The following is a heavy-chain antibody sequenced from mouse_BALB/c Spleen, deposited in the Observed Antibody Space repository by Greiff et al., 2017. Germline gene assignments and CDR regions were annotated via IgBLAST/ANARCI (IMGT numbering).Heavy chain of an antibody. V-gene: IGHV5-9-4*01. CDR2: ISSGGSYT. CDR1: GFTFSSYA. D-gene: IGHD2-4*01. J-gene: IGHJ2*01. CDR3: AREGLRRTPYYFDY. Sequence: EVMLVESGGGLVKPGGSLKLSCAASGFTFSSYAMSWVRQSPEKRLEWVAEISSGGSYTYYPDTVTGRFTISRDNAKNTLYLEMSSLRSEDTAMYYCAREGLRRTPYYFDYWGQGTTLTVSS.